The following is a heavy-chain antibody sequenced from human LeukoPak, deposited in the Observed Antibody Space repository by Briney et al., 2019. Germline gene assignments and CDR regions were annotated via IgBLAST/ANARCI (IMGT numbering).Heavy chain of an antibody. Sequence: SETLSLTCTVSGGSISSSSYYWGWIRQPPGKGLEWIGSIYYSGSTYYNPSLKSRVTISVDTSKNQFSLKLGSVTAADTAVYYCARLDYRLRGLFDYWGQGTLVTVSS. CDR3: ARLDYRLRGLFDY. CDR2: IYYSGST. CDR1: GGSISSSSYY. D-gene: IGHD4-11*01. V-gene: IGHV4-39*01. J-gene: IGHJ4*02.